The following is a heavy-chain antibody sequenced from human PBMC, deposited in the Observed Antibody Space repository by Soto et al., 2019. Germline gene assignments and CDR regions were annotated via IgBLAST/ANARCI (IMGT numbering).Heavy chain of an antibody. Sequence: SETLSLTCTISGGSMNSNDWWTWVRQSPGEGLEWIGEIFDAKKINYNPSLKSRVIISIDKSNSQFSLRLTSVTAADAAVYYCARLGAYYQSLDPWGPGTLVTVSS. CDR2: IFDAKKI. CDR3: ARLGAYYQSLDP. J-gene: IGHJ5*02. CDR1: GGSMNSNDW. D-gene: IGHD2-21*01. V-gene: IGHV4-4*02.